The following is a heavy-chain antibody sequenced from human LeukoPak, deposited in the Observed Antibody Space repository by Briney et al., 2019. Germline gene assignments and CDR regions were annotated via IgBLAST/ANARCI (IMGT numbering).Heavy chain of an antibody. CDR1: GYFISSGYY. Sequence: SETLSLTCAVSGYFISSGYYWGWIRPPPGKGLEWIGSIYHSGSTYYNPSLKSRVTISVDTSKNQFSLKLSSVTAADTAVYYCARHHYYDFWSGYGNNWFDPWGQGTLVTVSS. D-gene: IGHD3-3*01. J-gene: IGHJ5*02. CDR3: ARHHYYDFWSGYGNNWFDP. V-gene: IGHV4-38-2*01. CDR2: IYHSGST.